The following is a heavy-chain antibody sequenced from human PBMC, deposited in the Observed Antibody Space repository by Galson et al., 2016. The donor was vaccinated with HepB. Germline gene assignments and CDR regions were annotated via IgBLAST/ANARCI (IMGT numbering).Heavy chain of an antibody. CDR3: ARDPIGNLDV. Sequence: SVKVSCKASGYTFTTYDMHWVRQSPGQRLEWLGYISAGSGNTKYSQNFQGRVTITRDTSARTHYMELSSLTSEDTAVYYCARDPIGNLDVWGQGTTVTVSS. CDR1: GYTFTTYD. J-gene: IGHJ6*02. V-gene: IGHV1-3*01. CDR2: ISAGSGNT.